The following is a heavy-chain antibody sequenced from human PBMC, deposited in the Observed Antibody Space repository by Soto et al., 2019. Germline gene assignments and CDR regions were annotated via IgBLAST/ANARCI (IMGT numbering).Heavy chain of an antibody. CDR1: GFTFSSYA. D-gene: IGHD6-19*01. V-gene: IGHV3-64*01. Sequence: GGSLRLSCAASGFTFSSYAMHWVRQAPGKGLEYVSAISSNGGSTYYANSVKGRFTISRDNSKNTLYLKMGSLRAEDMAVFYCAREFPMVAGEYYYYGMDVWGQGTTVTVSS. CDR2: ISSNGGST. J-gene: IGHJ6*02. CDR3: AREFPMVAGEYYYYGMDV.